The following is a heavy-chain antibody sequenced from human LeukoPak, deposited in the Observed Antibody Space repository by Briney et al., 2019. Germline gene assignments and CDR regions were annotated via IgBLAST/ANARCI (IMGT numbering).Heavy chain of an antibody. CDR1: GGSFSDYY. J-gene: IGHJ5*02. D-gene: IGHD3-10*01. CDR2: INHSGST. V-gene: IGHV4-34*01. CDR3: ARGRPDGSGSYYKFDP. Sequence: PSETLSLTCAVYGGSFSDYYWSWIRQPPGKGLEWIGEINHSGSTNYNSSLKSRVTISVDTSKNQFSLKLSSVTAADTAVYYCARGRPDGSGSYYKFDPWGQGTLVTVSS.